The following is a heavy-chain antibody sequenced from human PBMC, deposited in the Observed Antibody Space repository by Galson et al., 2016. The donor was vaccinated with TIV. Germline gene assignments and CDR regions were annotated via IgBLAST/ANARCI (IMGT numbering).Heavy chain of an antibody. CDR2: INAGNGNT. V-gene: IGHV1-3*01. CDR1: GYTFTIYA. Sequence: SVKVSCKASGYTFTIYAMHWVRQAPGQRLEWMGWINAGNGNTKYSQKFQDRVTITRDSSANTAYMELSSLRSEDTAVYYCARPPYCGGDCYKYDQWGQGTLVTVSS. J-gene: IGHJ4*02. CDR3: ARPPYCGGDCYKYDQ. D-gene: IGHD2-21*01.